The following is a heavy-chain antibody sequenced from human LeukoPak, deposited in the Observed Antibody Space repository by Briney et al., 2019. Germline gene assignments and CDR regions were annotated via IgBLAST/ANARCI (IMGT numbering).Heavy chain of an antibody. V-gene: IGHV3-30*02. J-gene: IGHJ4*02. CDR1: GFTFSSYA. D-gene: IGHD6-19*01. CDR3: AKDTQQWLVLNYFDY. Sequence: GGSLRLSCAASGFTFSSYAMHWVRQAPGKGLEWVAFIRYDGSNKYYADSVKGRFTIPRDNSKNTLYLQMNSLRAEDTAVYYCAKDTQQWLVLNYFDYWGQGTLVTVSS. CDR2: IRYDGSNK.